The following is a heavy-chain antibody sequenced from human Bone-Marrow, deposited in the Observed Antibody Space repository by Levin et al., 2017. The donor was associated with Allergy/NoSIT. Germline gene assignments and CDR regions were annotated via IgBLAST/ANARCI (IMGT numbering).Heavy chain of an antibody. D-gene: IGHD2-15*01. CDR3: ASDPSWWF. J-gene: IGHJ4*02. CDR2: IDPNTGGT. V-gene: IGHV1-2*02. Sequence: GESLKISCKASGYTFTGYYMHWVRQAPGQGLEWMGWIDPNTGGTNYAQKFQGRVTMTSDTSISTAYMELRRLRSDDTAVFYCASDPSWWFWGQGTLVTVSS. CDR1: GYTFTGYY.